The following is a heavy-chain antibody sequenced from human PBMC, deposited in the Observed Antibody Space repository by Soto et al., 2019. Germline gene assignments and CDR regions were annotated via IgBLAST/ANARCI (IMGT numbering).Heavy chain of an antibody. Sequence: GGSLRLSCAASGFTFSSYAMHWVRQAPGKGLEWVAVISYDGSNKYYVDSVKGRFTISRDNSKNTLYLQMNSLRAEDTAVYYCARRPENFDWLSFDYWGQGTLVTVSS. J-gene: IGHJ4*02. CDR1: GFTFSSYA. D-gene: IGHD3-9*01. CDR3: ARRPENFDWLSFDY. V-gene: IGHV3-30-3*01. CDR2: ISYDGSNK.